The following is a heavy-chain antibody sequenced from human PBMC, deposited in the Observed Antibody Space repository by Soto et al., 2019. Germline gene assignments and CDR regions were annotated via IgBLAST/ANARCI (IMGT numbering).Heavy chain of an antibody. V-gene: IGHV4-59*08. D-gene: IGHD3-3*01. CDR3: SRLGIWSGYQRTLGY. CDR2: IYYIGST. CDR1: GYTFTGYY. Sequence: SCKASGYTFTGYYMHWIRQPPGKGLEWIGYIYYIGSTNYNPSLKSRVTISVDTSKTQFSLKLSSVTAADTAVYYFSRLGIWSGYQRTLGYWGQGPLVTVSS. J-gene: IGHJ4*02.